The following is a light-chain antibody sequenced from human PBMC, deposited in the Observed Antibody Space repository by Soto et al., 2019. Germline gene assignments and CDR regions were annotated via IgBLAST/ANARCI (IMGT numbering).Light chain of an antibody. CDR2: EGS. CDR1: SSDVGSYNL. CDR3: CSYAGSSTLYV. J-gene: IGLJ1*01. Sequence: QSVLTQPASVSGSPGQSTTISCTGTSSDVGSYNLVSWYQQHPGKAPKLMIYEGSKRPSGVSNRFSGSKSGNTASLTISGLQAEDEADYYCCSYAGSSTLYVFGTGTKVTVL. V-gene: IGLV2-23*01.